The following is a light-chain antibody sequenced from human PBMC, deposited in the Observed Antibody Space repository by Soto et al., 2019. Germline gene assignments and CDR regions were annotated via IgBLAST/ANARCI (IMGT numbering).Light chain of an antibody. V-gene: IGKV3-11*01. J-gene: IGKJ5*01. CDR1: QSVSSY. CDR3: QQRSDWPIT. CDR2: DAS. Sequence: EIVLTQSPATLPLSPGERATLSCRASQSVSSYLTWYQQKPGQPPRLLIYDASNRATGIPARFSGSGSGTDFTLTISSLEPEDFAVYYCQQRSDWPITFGQGTRLEIK.